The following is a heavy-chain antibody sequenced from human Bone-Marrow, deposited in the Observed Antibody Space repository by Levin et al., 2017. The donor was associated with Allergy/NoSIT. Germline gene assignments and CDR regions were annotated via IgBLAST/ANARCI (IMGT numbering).Heavy chain of an antibody. CDR3: ARNLHYSFWSGYLY. Sequence: AGGSLRLSCEASGFTFTRYWMTWVRQAPGKGLEWVANVKQDGSEAHYVDSVKGRFIISRDNAKKSVFLQMSSLRAEDTGIYYCARNLHYSFWSGYLYWGQGARITVSS. CDR2: VKQDGSEA. CDR1: GFTFTRYW. D-gene: IGHD3-3*01. J-gene: IGHJ4*02. V-gene: IGHV3-7*01.